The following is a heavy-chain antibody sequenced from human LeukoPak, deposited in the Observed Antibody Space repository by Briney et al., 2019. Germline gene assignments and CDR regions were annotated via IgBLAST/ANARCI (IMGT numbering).Heavy chain of an antibody. J-gene: IGHJ6*03. CDR2: IYPNSGGT. CDR3: AREAYDSGSFRTDYYYMDV. Sequence: ASVKVSCKASGYTFTGYYMHWVRQTPGQGLEWMGWIYPNSGGTNYAQKFQGRVTVTRDTSISTAYMELSRLRSDDTAVYYCAREAYDSGSFRTDYYYMDVWGKGTTVTISS. D-gene: IGHD3-10*01. CDR1: GYTFTGYY. V-gene: IGHV1-2*02.